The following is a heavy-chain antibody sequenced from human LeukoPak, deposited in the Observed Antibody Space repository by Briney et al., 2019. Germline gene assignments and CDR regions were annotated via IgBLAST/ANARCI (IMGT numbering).Heavy chain of an antibody. V-gene: IGHV1-69*04. D-gene: IGHD4-17*01. Sequence: SVKVSCKASGGTFSSYAISWVRQAPGQGLEWMGRIIPILGIANYAQKFQGRVTITADKSTSTAYMELSSLRSEDTAVYYCARTRSGTAPTTGLLAYWGQGTLVTVSS. J-gene: IGHJ4*02. CDR2: IIPILGIA. CDR3: ARTRSGTAPTTGLLAY. CDR1: GGTFSSYA.